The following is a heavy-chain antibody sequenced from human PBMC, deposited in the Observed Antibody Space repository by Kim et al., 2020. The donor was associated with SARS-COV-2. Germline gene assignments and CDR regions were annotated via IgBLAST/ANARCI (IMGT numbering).Heavy chain of an antibody. Sequence: TSYNPSLQRRVTISIDTSKSHMSLRLTSVTAADTAVYFCARGQDTAKTGYWGQGTLVTVSS. V-gene: IGHV4-39*02. J-gene: IGHJ4*02. CDR3: ARGQDTAKTGY. D-gene: IGHD5-18*01. CDR2: T.